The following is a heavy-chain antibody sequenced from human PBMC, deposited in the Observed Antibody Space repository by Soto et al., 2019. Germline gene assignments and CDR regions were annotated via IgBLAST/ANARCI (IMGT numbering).Heavy chain of an antibody. CDR2: IYHSGST. V-gene: IGHV4-30-2*01. CDR3: ARAEGGIFDY. J-gene: IGHJ4*02. Sequence: SETLSLTFAVSGCSISSGGYSWSWILQPPGKGLEWIGYIYHSGSTYYNPSLKSRVTISVDRSKNQFSLKLSSVTAADTAVYYCARAEGGIFDYWGQGTLVTVSS. CDR1: GCSISSGGYS. D-gene: IGHD3-16*01.